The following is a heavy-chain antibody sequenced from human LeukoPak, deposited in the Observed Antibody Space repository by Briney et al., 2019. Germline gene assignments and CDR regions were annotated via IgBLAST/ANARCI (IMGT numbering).Heavy chain of an antibody. Sequence: SETLSLTCTVSGGSISSYYWSWIRQPPGKGLEWIGDIYYSGSTNYNPSLKSRVTISVDTSKNQFSLQLSSVTAADTAVYYCASGYDYYYGMDVWGQGTMVTVSS. J-gene: IGHJ6*02. CDR2: IYYSGST. D-gene: IGHD6-13*01. V-gene: IGHV4-59*12. CDR3: ASGYDYYYGMDV. CDR1: GGSISSYY.